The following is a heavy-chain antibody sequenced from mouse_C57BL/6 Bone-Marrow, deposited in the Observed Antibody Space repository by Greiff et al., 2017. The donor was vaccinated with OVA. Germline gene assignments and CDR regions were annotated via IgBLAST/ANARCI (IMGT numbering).Heavy chain of an antibody. CDR3: ARPRGYFDV. Sequence: EVKVVESGGGLVKPGGSLKLSCAASGFTFSSYAMSWVRQTPEKRLEWVATISDGGSYTYYPDNVKGRFTISRDNAKNNLYLQMSHLKSEDTAMYYCARPRGYFDVWGTGTTVTVSS. CDR2: ISDGGSYT. J-gene: IGHJ1*03. CDR1: GFTFSSYA. V-gene: IGHV5-4*03.